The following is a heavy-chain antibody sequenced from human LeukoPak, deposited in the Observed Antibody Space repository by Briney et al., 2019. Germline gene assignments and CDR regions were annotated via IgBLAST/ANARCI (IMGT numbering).Heavy chain of an antibody. Sequence: GGSLRLSCAASGFTFSSYSMNWVRQAPGKGLEWVSSISSSSSYIYYADSVKGRFTISRDNAKNSLYLQMNSLRAEDTAVYYCAKLLLEDSSGFFDYWGQGTLVTVSS. D-gene: IGHD3-22*01. CDR3: AKLLLEDSSGFFDY. V-gene: IGHV3-21*01. J-gene: IGHJ4*02. CDR2: ISSSSSYI. CDR1: GFTFSSYS.